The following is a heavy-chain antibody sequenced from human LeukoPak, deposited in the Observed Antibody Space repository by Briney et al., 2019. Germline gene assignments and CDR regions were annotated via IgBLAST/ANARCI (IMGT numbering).Heavy chain of an antibody. CDR2: ISSSCSTI. D-gene: IGHD3-22*01. V-gene: IGHV3-48*03. J-gene: IGHJ4*02. CDR3: AREGDSSGYYDY. CDR1: GFTFSSYE. Sequence: GSLRLSCAASGFTFSSYEMNWVRQAPGKGLEWVSYISSSCSTIYCADSVKGRFTISRENAKNSLYLQMKRLRAEDTAVYYCAREGDSSGYYDYWGQGTLVTVSS.